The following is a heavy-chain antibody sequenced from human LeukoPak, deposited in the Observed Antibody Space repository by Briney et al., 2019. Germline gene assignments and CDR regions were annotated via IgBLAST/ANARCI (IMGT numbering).Heavy chain of an antibody. D-gene: IGHD3-22*01. CDR2: ISGSGGST. V-gene: IGHV3-23*01. CDR3: AKAFMIVVVPASSFDY. Sequence: GGSLRLSCAASGFTFSSYAMSWVRQAPGNGLEWVSAISGSGGSTYYADSVKGRFTISRDNSKNTLYLQMNSLRAEDTAVYYCAKAFMIVVVPASSFDYWGQGTLVTVSS. CDR1: GFTFSSYA. J-gene: IGHJ4*02.